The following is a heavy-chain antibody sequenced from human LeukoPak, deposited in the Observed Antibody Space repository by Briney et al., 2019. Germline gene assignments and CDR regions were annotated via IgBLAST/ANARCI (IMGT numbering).Heavy chain of an antibody. CDR1: GFTISTST. CDR3: ARGGYSYFAS. V-gene: IGHV3-7*01. D-gene: IGHD5-18*01. Sequence: PGGSLRLSCAASGFTISTSTMSWVRRAPGKGLEWVAKMKEDGSEISYVDSVKGRFTISRDNAKNLMFLQMNSLRAEDTAVYYCARGGYSYFASWGQGTLVTVSS. CDR2: MKEDGSEI. J-gene: IGHJ5*02.